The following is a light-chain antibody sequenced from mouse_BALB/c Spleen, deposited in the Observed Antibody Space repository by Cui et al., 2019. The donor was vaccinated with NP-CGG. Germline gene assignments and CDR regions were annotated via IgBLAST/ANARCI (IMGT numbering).Light chain of an antibody. V-gene: IGLV1*01. CDR2: GTN. CDR3: ALWYSNHWV. J-gene: IGLJ1*01. Sequence: QDVVTQEYALTKSPGETVTLTCRSSTGAVTTSNYSNWVQEKPDHLFTGLIGGTNNRAPGVPARFSGSLIGDKAALTITGAQTEDEAIYFCALWYSNHWVFGGGTKLTVL. CDR1: TGAVTTSNY.